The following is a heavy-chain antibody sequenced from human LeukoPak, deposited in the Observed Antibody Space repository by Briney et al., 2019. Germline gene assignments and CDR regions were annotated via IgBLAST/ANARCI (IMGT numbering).Heavy chain of an antibody. CDR3: ARDRGGGTTPTGWYFDL. CDR2: ISSSSSYI. CDR1: GFTFSSYS. Sequence: NPGGSLRLSCAASGFTFSSYSMNWVRQAPGKGLEWVSSISSSSSYIYYADSVKGRFTISRDNAKNSLYLQMNSLRAEDTAVYYCARDRGGGTTPTGWYFDLWGRGTLVTVSS. V-gene: IGHV3-21*01. D-gene: IGHD1-7*01. J-gene: IGHJ2*01.